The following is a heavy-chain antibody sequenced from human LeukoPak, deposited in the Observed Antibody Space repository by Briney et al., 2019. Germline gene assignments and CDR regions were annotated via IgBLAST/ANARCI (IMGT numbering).Heavy chain of an antibody. CDR1: GGSISSYY. D-gene: IGHD3-22*01. CDR3: ARVQSDYYDSSCYYYCDY. CDR2: IYYSGST. J-gene: IGHJ4*02. Sequence: SETLSLTCTVSGGSISSYYWSWIRQPPGKGLEWIGYIYYSGSTNYNPSLKSRVTISVDTSKNQFSLKLSSVTAADTAVYYCARVQSDYYDSSCYYYCDYWGQGTLVTVSS. V-gene: IGHV4-59*01.